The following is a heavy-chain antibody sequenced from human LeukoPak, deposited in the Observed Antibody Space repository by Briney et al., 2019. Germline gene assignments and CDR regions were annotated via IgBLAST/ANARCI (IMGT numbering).Heavy chain of an antibody. Sequence: ASVKVSCKASGGTFSSYAISWVRQAPGQGLEWMGGIIPIFGTANYAQKFQGGVTITADESTSTAYMELSSLRSEDTAVCYCARGLYSMTTVTALGYWGQGTLVTVSS. J-gene: IGHJ4*02. V-gene: IGHV1-69*13. D-gene: IGHD4-17*01. CDR2: IIPIFGTA. CDR1: GGTFSSYA. CDR3: ARGLYSMTTVTALGY.